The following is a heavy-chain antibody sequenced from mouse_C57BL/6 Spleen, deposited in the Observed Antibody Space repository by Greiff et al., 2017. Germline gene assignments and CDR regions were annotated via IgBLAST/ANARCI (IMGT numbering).Heavy chain of an antibody. CDR2: INPSNGGT. CDR3: ARGYYGPYYFDY. CDR1: GYTFTSYW. D-gene: IGHD1-2*01. Sequence: QVHVKQPGTELVKPGASVKLSCKASGYTFTSYWMHWVKQRPGQGLEWIGNINPSNGGTNYNEKFKSKATLTVDKSSSTAYMQLSSLTSEDSAVYYCARGYYGPYYFDYWGQGTTLTVSS. J-gene: IGHJ2*01. V-gene: IGHV1-53*01.